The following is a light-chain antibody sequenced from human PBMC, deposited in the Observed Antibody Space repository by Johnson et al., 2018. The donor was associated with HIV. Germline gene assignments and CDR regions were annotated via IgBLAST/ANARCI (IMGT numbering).Light chain of an antibody. J-gene: IGLJ1*01. CDR1: SSNIGNNY. Sequence: QSVLTQPPSVSVAPGQKVTISCSGSSSNIGNNYVSWYQQLPGTAPKVLIYDNNKRPSGIPDRFSGSKSGTSATLGITGLQTGDEADYYCGTWDSSLSAGGVFGTGTKVTVL. CDR2: DNN. V-gene: IGLV1-51*01. CDR3: GTWDSSLSAGGV.